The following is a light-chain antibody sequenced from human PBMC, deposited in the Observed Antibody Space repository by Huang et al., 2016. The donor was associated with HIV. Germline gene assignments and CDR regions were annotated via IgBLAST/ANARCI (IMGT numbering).Light chain of an antibody. CDR1: QSLLHSDGETY. Sequence: DIVMTQTPLSLSVTPGQPASISCKSSQSLLHSDGETYLDWYLHKPGQSPQLLIYEVSNRFSGVPERFSGSRSGTDFTLRISRVEAEDVGVYYCMQRTQRPLTFGGGTKVEIK. CDR2: EVS. V-gene: IGKV2D-29*02. J-gene: IGKJ4*01. CDR3: MQRTQRPLT.